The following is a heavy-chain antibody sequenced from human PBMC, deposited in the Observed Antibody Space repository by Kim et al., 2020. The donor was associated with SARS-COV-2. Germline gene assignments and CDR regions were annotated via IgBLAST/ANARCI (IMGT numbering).Heavy chain of an antibody. Sequence: GGSLRLSCAASGFTFSSYAMHWVRQAPGKGLEWVAVISYDGSNKYYADSVKGRFTISRDNSKNTLYLQMNSLRAEDTAVYYCASTYGSGSYYFDYWGQGTLVTVSS. CDR2: ISYDGSNK. J-gene: IGHJ4*02. CDR1: GFTFSSYA. D-gene: IGHD3-10*01. V-gene: IGHV3-30-3*01. CDR3: ASTYGSGSYYFDY.